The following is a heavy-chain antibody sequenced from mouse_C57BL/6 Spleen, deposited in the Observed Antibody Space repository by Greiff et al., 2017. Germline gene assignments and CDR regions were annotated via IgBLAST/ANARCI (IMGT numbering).Heavy chain of an antibody. CDR2: ISDGGSYT. Sequence: EVQRVESGGGLVKPGGSLKLSCAASGFTFSSYAMSWVRQTPEKRLEWVATISDGGSYTYYPDNVKGRFTISRDNAKNNLYLQMSHLKSEDTAMYYCARSGYDLLYYYAMDYWGQGTSVTVSS. CDR1: GFTFSSYA. V-gene: IGHV5-4*01. J-gene: IGHJ4*01. D-gene: IGHD2-2*01. CDR3: ARSGYDLLYYYAMDY.